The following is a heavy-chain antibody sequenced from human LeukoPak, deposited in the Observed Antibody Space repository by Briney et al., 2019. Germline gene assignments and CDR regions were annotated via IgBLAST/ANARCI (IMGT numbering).Heavy chain of an antibody. CDR3: TAGMVRGVAYFDY. CDR2: IKSKTGGGKT. J-gene: IGHJ4*02. Sequence: GGSLRLSCAASGLTFSNAWMSWVRQAPGKGLEWVGRIKSKTGGGKTDYAAPGKVRFTISRDDSKNTLYLQMNSLKTEDTAVYFCTAGMVRGVAYFDYWGQGTLVTVSS. CDR1: GLTFSNAW. V-gene: IGHV3-15*01. D-gene: IGHD3-10*01.